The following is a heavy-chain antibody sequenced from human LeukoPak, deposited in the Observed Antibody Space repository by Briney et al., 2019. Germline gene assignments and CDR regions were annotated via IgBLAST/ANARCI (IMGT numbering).Heavy chain of an antibody. CDR3: AKDGGTDWYSYGRLDY. J-gene: IGHJ4*02. Sequence: GRSLRLSCAASGFTFSSYGMHWVRQAPGKGLEWVAVISYDGSNKYYADSVKGRFTISRDNSKNTLYPQMNSLRAEDTAVYYCAKDGGTDWYSYGRLDYWGQGTLVTVSS. CDR2: ISYDGSNK. D-gene: IGHD5-18*01. CDR1: GFTFSSYG. V-gene: IGHV3-30*18.